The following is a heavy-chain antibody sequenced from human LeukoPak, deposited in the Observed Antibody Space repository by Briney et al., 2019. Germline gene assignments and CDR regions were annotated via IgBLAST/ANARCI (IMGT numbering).Heavy chain of an antibody. CDR3: ARVGYYDSSGYDDDFDY. V-gene: IGHV3-21*01. CDR2: ISSSSSYM. CDR1: GFTFSSYS. Sequence: GGSLRLSCAASGFTFSSYSMNWVRQAPGKGLEWVSSISSSSSYMYYADSVKGRFTISRDNAKNSLYPQMNSLRAEDTAVYYCARVGYYDSSGYDDDFDYWGQGTLVTVSS. J-gene: IGHJ4*02. D-gene: IGHD3-22*01.